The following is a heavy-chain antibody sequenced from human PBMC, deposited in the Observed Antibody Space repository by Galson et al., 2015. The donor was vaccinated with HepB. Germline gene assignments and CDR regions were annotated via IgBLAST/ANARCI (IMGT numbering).Heavy chain of an antibody. J-gene: IGHJ5*02. CDR1: GFTFSSYG. CDR3: AKDKRGYCSGGSCDWFDP. Sequence: SLRLSCAASGFTFSSYGMHWVRQAPGKGLEWVAVISYDGSNKYYADSVKGRFTISRDNSKNTLYLQMNSLRAEDTAVYYCAKDKRGYCSGGSCDWFDPWGQGTLVTVSS. D-gene: IGHD2-15*01. CDR2: ISYDGSNK. V-gene: IGHV3-30*18.